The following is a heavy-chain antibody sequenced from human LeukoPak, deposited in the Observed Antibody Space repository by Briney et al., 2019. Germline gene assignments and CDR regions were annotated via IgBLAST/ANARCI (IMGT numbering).Heavy chain of an antibody. CDR2: IREKPHSYST. CDR3: ARGFRYGSNWGFDY. V-gene: IGHV3-72*01. Sequence: GGSLRLSCTASGFTFSDHYMGWVRRAPGKGLEWVARIREKPHSYSTEYAASVKGRFTISRDDSKNSLYLQMSSLKTEDTAVYYCARGFRYGSNWGFDYWGQGTLVTVSS. J-gene: IGHJ4*02. CDR1: GFTFSDHY. D-gene: IGHD5-24*01.